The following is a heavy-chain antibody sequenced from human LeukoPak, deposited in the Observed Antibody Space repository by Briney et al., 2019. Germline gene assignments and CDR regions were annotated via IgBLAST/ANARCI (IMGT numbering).Heavy chain of an antibody. V-gene: IGHV1-2*02. Sequence: ASVKVSCKASGYTFTGYYMHWVRQAPGQGREWMGWINPNSGGTNYAQKFQGRVTMTRDTSISTAYMELSRLRSDDTAVYYCAREESVNFVVWHWGQGTLVTVSS. CDR3: AREESVNFVVWH. CDR2: INPNSGGT. J-gene: IGHJ4*02. CDR1: GYTFTGYY. D-gene: IGHD3-16*01.